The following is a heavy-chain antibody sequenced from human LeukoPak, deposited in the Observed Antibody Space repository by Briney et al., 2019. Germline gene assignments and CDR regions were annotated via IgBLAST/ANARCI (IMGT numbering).Heavy chain of an antibody. J-gene: IGHJ4*02. Sequence: GGSLRLSCAASGFTFSSYAMSWVRQAPGKGLEGVSAISGRGGSTYYADSVKGRFTISRDNSKNTLYLQMNSLRAEDKAVYYCAKDLSSSWKHWGQGTLVTVSS. CDR3: AKDLSSSWKH. D-gene: IGHD6-13*01. CDR1: GFTFSSYA. CDR2: ISGRGGST. V-gene: IGHV3-23*01.